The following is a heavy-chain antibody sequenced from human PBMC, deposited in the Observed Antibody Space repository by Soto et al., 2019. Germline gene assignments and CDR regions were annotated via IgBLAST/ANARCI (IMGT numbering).Heavy chain of an antibody. CDR2: INHSGST. CDR1: GGSFSGYY. V-gene: IGHV4-34*01. Sequence: PSETLSLTCAVYGGSFSGYYWSWIRQPPGKGLEGIGEINHSGSTNYNPSLKSRVTISVDTSKNQFSLKLSSVTAADTAVYYCARGVTIFGVVRIHNDYWGQGTLVTVSS. D-gene: IGHD3-3*01. J-gene: IGHJ4*02. CDR3: ARGVTIFGVVRIHNDY.